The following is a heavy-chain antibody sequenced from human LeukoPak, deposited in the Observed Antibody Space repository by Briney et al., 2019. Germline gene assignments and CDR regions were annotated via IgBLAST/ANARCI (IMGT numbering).Heavy chain of an antibody. Sequence: EGSLRLSCAASGFNISDFWMTWVREAPGKGLEWVANIKEGGTEKHLVDSVKGRFTISRDNTKNLLYLQMNSLRGDDTATYYCVRESRPGGAMGLYHNFDYWGQGTLVAVSS. CDR3: VRESRPGGAMGLYHNFDY. J-gene: IGHJ4*02. CDR2: IKEGGTEK. V-gene: IGHV3-7*01. CDR1: GFNISDFW. D-gene: IGHD3-16*01.